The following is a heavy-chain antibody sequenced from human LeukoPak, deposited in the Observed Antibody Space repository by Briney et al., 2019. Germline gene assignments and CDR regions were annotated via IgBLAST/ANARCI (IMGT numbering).Heavy chain of an antibody. Sequence: SETLSLACTVSGDSISSGDYYWSWIRQPAGKGLEWIGRISSSGNTNYNPSLKSRVTISVDTSKNQFSLKLSSVTAADTAVYFCARGVVVVAATFDYWGQGTLVTVSS. V-gene: IGHV4-61*02. CDR2: ISSSGNT. CDR3: ARGVVVVAATFDY. CDR1: GDSISSGDYY. J-gene: IGHJ4*02. D-gene: IGHD2-15*01.